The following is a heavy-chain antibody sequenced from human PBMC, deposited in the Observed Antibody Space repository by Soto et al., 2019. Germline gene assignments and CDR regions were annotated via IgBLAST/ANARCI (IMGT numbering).Heavy chain of an antibody. Sequence: PGGSLRLSCVASGFSFSTNWMTWVRQAPGKGLEWVANIKEDESQRYHAVSVEGRFTISRDNARNTLYLQMNYLTADDTAVYYCAKVLWYYYDSSGYPRLFDYWGQGTLVTVSS. CDR1: GFSFSTNW. V-gene: IGHV3-7*05. J-gene: IGHJ4*02. CDR3: AKVLWYYYDSSGYPRLFDY. CDR2: IKEDESQR. D-gene: IGHD3-22*01.